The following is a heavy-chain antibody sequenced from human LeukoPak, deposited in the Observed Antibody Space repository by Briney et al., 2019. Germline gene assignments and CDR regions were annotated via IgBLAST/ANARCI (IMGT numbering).Heavy chain of an antibody. D-gene: IGHD6-19*01. CDR1: GVTFNSYG. J-gene: IGHJ4*02. Sequence: GGSLRLSCAPSGVTFNSYGIHWVRQAPGKGLECVAVIWHDGSNKYYADSVKGRFTISRDNSKNTLYLQMNSLRAEDTAVYYCAKAAGYSSGWPFEYWGQGTLVTVSS. V-gene: IGHV3-33*06. CDR3: AKAAGYSSGWPFEY. CDR2: IWHDGSNK.